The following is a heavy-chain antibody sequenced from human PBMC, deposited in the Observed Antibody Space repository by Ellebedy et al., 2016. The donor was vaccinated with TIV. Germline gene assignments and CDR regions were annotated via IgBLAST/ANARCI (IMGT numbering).Heavy chain of an antibody. CDR1: GFTFSSQW. CDR3: TTGQLGNIFDS. CDR2: SRRKADGYTT. V-gene: IGHV3-72*01. Sequence: GGSLRLSCGASGFTFSSQWMSWVRQAPGKGLEWIGRSRRKADGYTTEYATSVKGRFTISRDESRNSVNLQMNSLKTEDTAIYYCTTGQLGNIFDSWGQGTLVTVSS. J-gene: IGHJ4*02. D-gene: IGHD2/OR15-2a*01.